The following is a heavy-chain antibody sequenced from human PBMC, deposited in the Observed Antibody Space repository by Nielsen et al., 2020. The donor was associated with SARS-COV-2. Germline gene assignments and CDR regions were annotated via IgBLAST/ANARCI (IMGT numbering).Heavy chain of an antibody. V-gene: IGHV3-48*02. Sequence: GGSLRLSCAASGFTFSSYSMNWVRQAPGKGLEWVSSISSSSSTIYYADSVKGRFTISRDNAKNSLYLQMNSLRDEDTAVYYCARDRIRAVAGTSHGMDVWGQGTTVTVSS. J-gene: IGHJ6*02. CDR2: ISSSSSTI. D-gene: IGHD6-19*01. CDR1: GFTFSSYS. CDR3: ARDRIRAVAGTSHGMDV.